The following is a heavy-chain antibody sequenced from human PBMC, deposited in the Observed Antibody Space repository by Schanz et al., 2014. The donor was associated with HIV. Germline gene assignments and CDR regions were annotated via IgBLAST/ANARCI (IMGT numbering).Heavy chain of an antibody. V-gene: IGHV4-31*03. CDR2: IYYSGNT. CDR3: AREDVSNWSFDL. CDR1: GASISSGDYY. J-gene: IGHJ2*01. D-gene: IGHD3-10*02. Sequence: QVQLQESGPGLVKPSQTLSLTCTVSGASISSGDYYWTWIRQHPGKGLEWIGYIYYSGNTHYNPSLRGRLTISVDTSKNQFSLEVNSVTAADTAVYYCAREDVSNWSFDLWGRGTLVSVSS.